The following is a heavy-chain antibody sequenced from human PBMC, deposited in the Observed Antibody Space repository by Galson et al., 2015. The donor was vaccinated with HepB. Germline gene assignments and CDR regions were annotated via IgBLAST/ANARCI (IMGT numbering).Heavy chain of an antibody. Sequence: SVKVSCKPSGFNFIDYGITWVRQAPGQGLEWMGWISPYNGDTKYTKKFQGRVTMTTDTSTRTAYMELRSLRSDDTAVYYCARLAAAAGFLGYWGQGTLVTVSA. CDR1: GFNFIDYG. D-gene: IGHD6-13*01. CDR3: ARLAAAAGFLGY. CDR2: ISPYNGDT. J-gene: IGHJ4*02. V-gene: IGHV1-18*01.